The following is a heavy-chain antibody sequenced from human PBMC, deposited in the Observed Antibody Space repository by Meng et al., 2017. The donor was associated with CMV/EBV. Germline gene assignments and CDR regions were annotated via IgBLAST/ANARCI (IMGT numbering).Heavy chain of an antibody. V-gene: IGHV1-69*12. CDR1: GGTFSSYA. D-gene: IGHD1-20*01. CDR3: ARDVTGTTWGLGEY. J-gene: IGHJ4*02. CDR2: IIPIFGTA. Sequence: QVPLVQSGAGGXXXXXXVKXPXKASGGTFSSYAISWVRQAPGQGLEWMGGIIPIFGTANYAQKFQGRVTITADESTSTAYMELSSLRSEDTAVYYCARDVTGTTWGLGEYWGQGTLVTVSS.